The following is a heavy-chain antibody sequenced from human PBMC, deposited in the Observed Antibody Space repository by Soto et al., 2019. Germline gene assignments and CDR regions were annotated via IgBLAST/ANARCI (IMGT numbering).Heavy chain of an antibody. J-gene: IGHJ6*02. CDR3: VRDRGGCSENFYQSLGMDV. CDR2: ISHTGTT. V-gene: IGHV4-30-2*01. D-gene: IGHD3-10*02. CDR1: GGSISNGGYS. Sequence: QLQLQESGSGLVKPSQTLSLTCSVSGGSISNGGYSWSWMRQPQGKGLEWLGYISHTGTTSHNPSLTNRVTISLARSRKQCSLRLTSVTAEDTAISYCVRDRGGCSENFYQSLGMDVWGRGTTVTVSS.